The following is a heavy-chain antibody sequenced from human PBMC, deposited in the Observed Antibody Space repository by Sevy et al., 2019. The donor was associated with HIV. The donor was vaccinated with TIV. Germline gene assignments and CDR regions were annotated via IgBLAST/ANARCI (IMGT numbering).Heavy chain of an antibody. Sequence: ASVKVSYKASGYTFTSYGISWVRQAPGQGLEWMGWISAYNGNTNYAQKLQGRVTMTTDTSTSTAYMELRSLRSDDTAVYYCARVHTSWYRPGDFDYWGQGTLVTVSS. V-gene: IGHV1-18*01. D-gene: IGHD6-13*01. CDR3: ARVHTSWYRPGDFDY. CDR1: GYTFTSYG. CDR2: ISAYNGNT. J-gene: IGHJ4*02.